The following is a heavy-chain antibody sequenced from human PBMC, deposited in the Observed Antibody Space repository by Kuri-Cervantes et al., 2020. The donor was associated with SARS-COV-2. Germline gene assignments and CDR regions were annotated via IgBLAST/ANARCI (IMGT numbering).Heavy chain of an antibody. D-gene: IGHD7-27*01. V-gene: IGHV1-69*13. J-gene: IGHJ6*03. CDR1: GCTFSSYA. CDR3: ASNWGSGYYYYMDV. CDR2: IIPIFGTA. Sequence: SVKVSCKASGCTFSSYAISWVRQAPGQGLEWMGGIIPIFGTANYAQKFQGRVTITADESTSTAYMELSSLRSEDTAVYYCASNWGSGYYYYMDVWGKGTTVTVSS.